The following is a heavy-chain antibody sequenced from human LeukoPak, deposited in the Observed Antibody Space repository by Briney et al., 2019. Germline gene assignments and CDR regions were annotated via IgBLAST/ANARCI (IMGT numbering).Heavy chain of an antibody. CDR2: ISGSGGST. CDR3: AKGAYCSGGSCPGSYYYGMDI. J-gene: IGHJ6*02. D-gene: IGHD2-15*01. V-gene: IGHV3-23*01. CDR1: GFTFSSYA. Sequence: GGSLRLPCAASGFTFSSYAMSWVRQAPGKGLEWVSAISGSGGSTYYADSVKGRFTISRDNSKNTLYLQMNSLRAEDTAVYYCAKGAYCSGGSCPGSYYYGMDIWGQGTTVTVSS.